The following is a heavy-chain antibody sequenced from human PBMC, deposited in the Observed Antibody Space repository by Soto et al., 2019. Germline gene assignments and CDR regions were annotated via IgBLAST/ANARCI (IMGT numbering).Heavy chain of an antibody. J-gene: IGHJ4*02. Sequence: QVLLVESGGGVVQPGRSLRLSCAASGFTFSNYGIHWIRQAPDRGLEWVAIISFDGNTDSYADSVKGRFTVSRDNSKNTVFLQMNSLRPEDTAVYYCARDNDGFFGVVVAGTTFPHFDYWGQGTLVTVSS. CDR2: ISFDGNTD. V-gene: IGHV3-30-3*01. D-gene: IGHD2-15*01. CDR1: GFTFSNYG. CDR3: ARDNDGFFGVVVAGTTFPHFDY.